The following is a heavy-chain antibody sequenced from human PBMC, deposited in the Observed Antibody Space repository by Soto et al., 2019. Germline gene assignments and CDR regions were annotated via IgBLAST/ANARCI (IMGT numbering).Heavy chain of an antibody. CDR3: AKDRKEAFWSGFNWFDP. Sequence: GGSLRLSCAASGVTFSSYAMSWVRQAPGKGLEWVSAISGSGGSTYYADSVKGRFTISRDNSKNTLYLQMNSLRAEDTAVYYCAKDRKEAFWSGFNWFDPWGQGTLVTVSS. V-gene: IGHV3-23*01. D-gene: IGHD3-3*01. CDR1: GVTFSSYA. J-gene: IGHJ5*02. CDR2: ISGSGGST.